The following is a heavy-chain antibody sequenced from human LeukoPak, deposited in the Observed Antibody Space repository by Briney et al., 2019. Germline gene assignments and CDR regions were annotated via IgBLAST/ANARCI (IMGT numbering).Heavy chain of an antibody. D-gene: IGHD3-22*01. CDR1: GGTFSSYA. J-gene: IGHJ6*02. CDR2: IIPILGIA. Sequence: GASVKVSCKASGGTFSSYAISWVRQAPGQGLEWMGRIIPILGIANYAQKFQGRVTITADKSTSTAYMELSSLRSEDTAVHYCARAPYYYDSSGYYSRSNYYYYYGMDVWGQGTTVTVSS. CDR3: ARAPYYYDSSGYYSRSNYYYYYGMDV. V-gene: IGHV1-69*04.